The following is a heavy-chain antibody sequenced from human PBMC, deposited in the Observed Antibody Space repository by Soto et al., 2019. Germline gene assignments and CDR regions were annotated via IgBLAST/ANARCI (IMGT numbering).Heavy chain of an antibody. Sequence: EVQLLDSGGGLVQPGGSLRLSCAASGFTFSSSAMRWVRQAPGKGLEWVSAVGGSGGTTYYADSVRGRFTISRDNSKNTLYLQMNSLRAEDTAIYFCARCTVDTIVTSGWCHYLDPWGQGTLVTVSS. V-gene: IGHV3-23*01. CDR1: GFTFSSSA. J-gene: IGHJ5*02. D-gene: IGHD6-19*01. CDR3: ARCTVDTIVTSGWCHYLDP. CDR2: VGGSGGTT.